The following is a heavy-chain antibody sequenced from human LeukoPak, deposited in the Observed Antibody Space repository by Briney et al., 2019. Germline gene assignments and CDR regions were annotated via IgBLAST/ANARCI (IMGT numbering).Heavy chain of an antibody. D-gene: IGHD6-13*01. CDR2: ISGSGGST. J-gene: IGHJ6*03. Sequence: GGSLRLSCAASGFTFSSYAMSWVRQAPGKGLEWVSAISGSGGSTYYADSVKGRFTISRDNSKNTLYLQMNSLRAEDTAVYYCAKTATASSWYEVNYYYYMDVWGKGTTVTVSS. CDR1: GFTFSSYA. V-gene: IGHV3-23*01. CDR3: AKTATASSWYEVNYYYYMDV.